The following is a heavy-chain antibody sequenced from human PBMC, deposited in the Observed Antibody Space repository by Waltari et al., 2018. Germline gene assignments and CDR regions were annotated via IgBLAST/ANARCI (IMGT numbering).Heavy chain of an antibody. CDR1: GYTFTDYY. CDR2: VDPEDGET. CDR3: ATVRYCSGGSCYFTFDY. V-gene: IGHV1-69-2*01. Sequence: EVQLVQSGAEVKKPGATVKISCKASGYTFTDYYMHWVQQAPGKGLEWMGRVDPEDGETIYAEKFQGRVTITADTSTDTAYMELSSLRSEDTAVYYCATVRYCSGGSCYFTFDYWGQGTLVTVSS. D-gene: IGHD2-15*01. J-gene: IGHJ4*02.